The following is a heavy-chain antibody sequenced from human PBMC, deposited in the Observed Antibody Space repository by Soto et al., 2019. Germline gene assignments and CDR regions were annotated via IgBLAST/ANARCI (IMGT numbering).Heavy chain of an antibody. V-gene: IGHV1-46*02. Sequence: QVQLVQSGAEVKKPGASVKVSCNAFGYTFNSFYMHWVRQASVQWLEWMGVINPSGDGTSYAQKFQGRVTMTRDTSTSTVDMELSRLRSEDTAVYYCARVALEYAYADVWRQGTTVTVSS. CDR1: GYTFNSFY. CDR3: ARVALEYAYADV. CDR2: INPSGDGT. J-gene: IGHJ6*02. D-gene: IGHD2-2*01.